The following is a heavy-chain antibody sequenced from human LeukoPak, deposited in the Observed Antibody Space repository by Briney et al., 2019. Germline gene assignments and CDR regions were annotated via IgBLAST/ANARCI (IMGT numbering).Heavy chain of an antibody. CDR1: GFTVSSNY. V-gene: IGHV3-21*01. J-gene: IGHJ4*02. Sequence: PGGSLRLSCAASGFTVSSNYMNWVRQAPGKGLEWVSSISSSSSYIYYADSVKGRFTISRDNAKNSLYLQMNSLRAEDTAVYYCARDRGRMVGATFRRGYFDYWGQGTLVTVSS. CDR2: ISSSSSYI. D-gene: IGHD1-26*01. CDR3: ARDRGRMVGATFRRGYFDY.